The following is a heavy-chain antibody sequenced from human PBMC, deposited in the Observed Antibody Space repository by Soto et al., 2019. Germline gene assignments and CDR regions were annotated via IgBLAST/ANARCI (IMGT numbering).Heavy chain of an antibody. CDR1: GGSFSGYD. CDR3: ARFAKKMYYYHSSGSPDGMDV. D-gene: IGHD3-22*01. V-gene: IGHV4-34*01. J-gene: IGHJ6*02. CDR2: INHSGST. Sequence: PSESMSLTCAGCGGSFSGYDGSGILQPPGKGLEWIGEINHSGSTNYNPSLKSRVTISVDTSKNQFSLKLSSVTAADTAVYYCARFAKKMYYYHSSGSPDGMDVSGQATTVTVSS.